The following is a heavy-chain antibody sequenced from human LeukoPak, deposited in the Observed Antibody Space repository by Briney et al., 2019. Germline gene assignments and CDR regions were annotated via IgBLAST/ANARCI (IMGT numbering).Heavy chain of an antibody. V-gene: IGHV4-34*01. CDR2: INHSGST. Sequence: PSETLSLTCAVYGGSFSGYYWSWIRQPPGKGLEWIGEINHSGSTNYNSSLKSRVTISVDTSKNQFSLKLSSVTAADTAVYYCASGSRYSYGSNWFDPWGQGTLVTVSS. D-gene: IGHD5-18*01. J-gene: IGHJ5*02. CDR1: GGSFSGYY. CDR3: ASGSRYSYGSNWFDP.